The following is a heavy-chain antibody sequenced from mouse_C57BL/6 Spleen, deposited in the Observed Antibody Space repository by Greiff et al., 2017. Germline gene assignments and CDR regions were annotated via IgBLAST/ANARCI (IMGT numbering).Heavy chain of an antibody. CDR1: GYTFTSYW. J-gene: IGHJ3*01. V-gene: IGHV1-52*01. CDR3: ARYGSGNWCAY. Sequence: QVQLQQPGAELVRPGSSVKLSCKASGYTFTSYWMHWVKQRPIQGLEWIGNIDPSDSETHYNQKFKDKATLTVDKSSSTAYMQLSSLTSEDSAVYYCARYGSGNWCAYWGQGTLVTVSA. D-gene: IGHD3-2*02. CDR2: IDPSDSET.